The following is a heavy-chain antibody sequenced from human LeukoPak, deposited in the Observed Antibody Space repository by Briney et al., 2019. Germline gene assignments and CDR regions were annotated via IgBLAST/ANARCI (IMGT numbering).Heavy chain of an antibody. J-gene: IGHJ3*02. CDR2: IWYDGSSK. CDR1: GFTFSNFG. V-gene: IGHV3-33*08. CDR3: ARASGVGATSAFDI. Sequence: GGSLRLSCAASGFTFSNFGMHWVRQAPGKGLEWVAVIWYDGSSKYYADSVKGRFTISRDNSKNTLYLQMNSQRAEDTAVYYCARASGVGATSAFDIWGQGTMVTVSS. D-gene: IGHD1-26*01.